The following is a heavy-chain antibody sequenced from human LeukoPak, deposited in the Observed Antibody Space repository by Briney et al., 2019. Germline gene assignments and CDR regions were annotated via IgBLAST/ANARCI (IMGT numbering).Heavy chain of an antibody. CDR1: GGSFSGYY. Sequence: SETLSLTCAVYGGSFSGYYWSWIRQPPGKGLEWIGEINHSGSTNYNPSLKSRVTISVDTSKNQFSLKLSSVTAADTAVYYCARGNTAMPDWGQGTLVTVSP. CDR3: ARGNTAMPD. V-gene: IGHV4-34*01. CDR2: INHSGST. D-gene: IGHD2-2*01. J-gene: IGHJ4*02.